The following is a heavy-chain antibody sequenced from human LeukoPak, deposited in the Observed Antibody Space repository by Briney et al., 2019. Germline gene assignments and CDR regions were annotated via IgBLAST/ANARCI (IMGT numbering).Heavy chain of an antibody. D-gene: IGHD2-15*01. V-gene: IGHV1-69*04. CDR1: GGTFSSYA. CDR3: ARLTVVGRTDN. CDR2: IIPILGIA. Sequence: SVKVSCKASGGTFSSYAISWVRQAPGQGLEWMGRIIPILGIANYAQKFQGRVTITADKSTSTAYMELSSLRYEDTAIYYCARLTVVGRTDNWGQGTLVTVSS. J-gene: IGHJ4*02.